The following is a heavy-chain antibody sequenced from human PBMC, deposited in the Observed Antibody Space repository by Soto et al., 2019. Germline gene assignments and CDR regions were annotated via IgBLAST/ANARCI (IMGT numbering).Heavy chain of an antibody. CDR2: MYYSGGS. V-gene: IGHV4-39*01. CDR3: GRVVEGATRLTAFDS. J-gene: IGHJ5*01. D-gene: IGHD2-15*01. CDR1: GVSIHNSHSF. Sequence: VSGVSIHNSHSFWGWIRQPPGKGLEFIGSMYYSGGSNYNPSLKSRVTISLDTSKNQFSLTVHSVTAADTAIYYCGRVVEGATRLTAFDSWGQGTLVTVSA.